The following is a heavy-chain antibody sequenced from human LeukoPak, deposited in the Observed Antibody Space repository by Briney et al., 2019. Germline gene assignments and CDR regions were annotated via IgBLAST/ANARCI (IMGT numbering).Heavy chain of an antibody. V-gene: IGHV4-39*07. J-gene: IGHJ4*02. CDR3: ARIGVGSWESY. CDR1: GGSISSSSYY. D-gene: IGHD6-13*01. CDR2: IYYSGST. Sequence: SETLSLTCTVSGGSISSSSYYWGWIRQPPGKGLEWIGSIYYSGSTYYNPSLKSRVTISVDTSKNQFSLKLSSVTAADTAVYYCARIGVGSWESYWGQGTLVTVSS.